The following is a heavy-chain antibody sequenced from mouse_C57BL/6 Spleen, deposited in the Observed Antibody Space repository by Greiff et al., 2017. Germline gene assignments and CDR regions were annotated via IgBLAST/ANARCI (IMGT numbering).Heavy chain of an antibody. CDR2: IYPGSGST. Sequence: QVQLQQPGAELVKPGASVKMSCKASGYTFTSYWITWVKQRPGQGLEWIGDIYPGSGSTNYNENFKSKATLAVDTSSSTAYMQRSSLTSEDSAVDYCARADYGSSYDYWGQGTTLTVSS. V-gene: IGHV1-55*01. CDR1: GYTFTSYW. J-gene: IGHJ2*01. CDR3: ARADYGSSYDY. D-gene: IGHD1-1*01.